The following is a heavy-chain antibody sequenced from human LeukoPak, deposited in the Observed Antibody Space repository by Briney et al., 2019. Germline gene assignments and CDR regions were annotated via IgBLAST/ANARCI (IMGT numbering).Heavy chain of an antibody. CDR1: GFTFSRYW. D-gene: IGHD3-10*01. Sequence: GGSLRLSCGASGFTFSRYWMSWVRQASGKGLEWVANIKEDGTVKYYVESVKGRFTISRDNAKNSLYLQMNSLRAEDTAVYYCAASITMFDYWGRGTLVTVSS. V-gene: IGHV3-7*02. J-gene: IGHJ4*02. CDR2: IKEDGTVK. CDR3: AASITMFDY.